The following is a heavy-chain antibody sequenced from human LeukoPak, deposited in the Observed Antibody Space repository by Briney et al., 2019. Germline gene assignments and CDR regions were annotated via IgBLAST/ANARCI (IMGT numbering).Heavy chain of an antibody. CDR3: VQNIPGTIEH. D-gene: IGHD1-7*01. J-gene: IGHJ1*01. CDR1: DGSIRSDDYY. V-gene: IGHV4-30-4*01. CDR2: IYYSGST. Sequence: EPSETLSLTCTVSDGSIRSDDYYWSWIRQPPGKGLEWIGYIYYSGSTYYNPSLKSRVTISIDTSKSQFSLRLSSVTAADTAVYYCVQNIPGTIEHWGQGTLVTVSS.